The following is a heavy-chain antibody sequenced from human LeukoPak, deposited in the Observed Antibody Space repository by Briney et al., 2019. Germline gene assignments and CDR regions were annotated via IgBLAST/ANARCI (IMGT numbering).Heavy chain of an antibody. J-gene: IGHJ4*02. CDR2: ISSSGSII. Sequence: GGSLRLSCAASGFTFSSYEMNWVRQAPGKGLEWVSYISSSGSIIYHADSVKGRFTISRDNAKNSLYLQLNSLRAEDTAVYYCARGGYSSSSGAVTVDFCWGQG. D-gene: IGHD6-6*01. V-gene: IGHV3-48*03. CDR1: GFTFSSYE. CDR3: ARGGYSSSSGAVTVDFC.